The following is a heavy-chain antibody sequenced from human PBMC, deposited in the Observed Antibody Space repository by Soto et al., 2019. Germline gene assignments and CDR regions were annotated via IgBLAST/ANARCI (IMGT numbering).Heavy chain of an antibody. D-gene: IGHD1-26*01. Sequence: SVKVSCKASGYTFTGYYIHWVRQAPGQGLEWMGGIIPIFGTANYAQKFQGRVTITADESTSTAYMELSSLRSEDTAVYYCARSRGVGATEITYFDYWGQGTLVTVPQ. V-gene: IGHV1-69*13. CDR3: ARSRGVGATEITYFDY. CDR2: IIPIFGTA. CDR1: GYTFTGYY. J-gene: IGHJ4*02.